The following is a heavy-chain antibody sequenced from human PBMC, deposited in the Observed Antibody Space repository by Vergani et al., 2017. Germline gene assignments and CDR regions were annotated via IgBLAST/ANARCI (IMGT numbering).Heavy chain of an antibody. J-gene: IGHJ5*02. V-gene: IGHV1-46*01. CDR1: GYTFTSYY. CDR3: ARDLAYCGGDCYSSISGGPPNWFDP. CDR2: INPSGGST. D-gene: IGHD2-21*02. Sequence: QVQLVQSGAEVKKPGASVKVSCKASGYTFTSYYMHWVRQAPGQGLEWMGIINPSGGSTSYAQKFQGRVTMTRDTSTSTVYMELSSLRSEDTAVYYCARDLAYCGGDCYSSISGGPPNWFDPWGQGTLVTVSS.